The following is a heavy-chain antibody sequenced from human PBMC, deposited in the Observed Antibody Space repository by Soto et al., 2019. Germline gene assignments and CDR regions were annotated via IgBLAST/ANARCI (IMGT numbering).Heavy chain of an antibody. Sequence: GGSLRLSCAASGFTFSSYGMHWVRQAPGKGLEWVAVISYDGSNKYYADSVKGRFTISRDNSKNTLYLQMNSLRGEDTAVYYCPNDRYNWNDGFDPWGHGTLLTTSS. V-gene: IGHV3-30*18. J-gene: IGHJ5*02. CDR3: PNDRYNWNDGFDP. D-gene: IGHD1-20*01. CDR2: ISYDGSNK. CDR1: GFTFSSYG.